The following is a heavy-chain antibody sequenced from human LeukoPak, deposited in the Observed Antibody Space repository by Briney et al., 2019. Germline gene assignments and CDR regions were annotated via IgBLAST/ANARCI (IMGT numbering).Heavy chain of an antibody. CDR2: ISSNGGST. CDR1: GFTFSSYA. CDR3: AREMATIVNQFDY. D-gene: IGHD5-24*01. J-gene: IGHJ4*02. Sequence: PGGSLRLSCSASGFTFSSYAMHWVRQAPGKGLEYVSAISSNGGSTYYADSVKGRFTISRDNSKNTLYLQMSSLRAEDTAVYYCAREMATIVNQFDYWGQGTLVTVSS. V-gene: IGHV3-64D*06.